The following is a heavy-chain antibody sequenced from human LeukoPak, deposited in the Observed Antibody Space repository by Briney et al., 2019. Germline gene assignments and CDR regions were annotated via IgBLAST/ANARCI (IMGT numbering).Heavy chain of an antibody. CDR2: IKKDGSEK. D-gene: IGHD4-17*01. CDR3: ARDLMVTTYYYYYGMDV. V-gene: IGHV3-7*03. J-gene: IGHJ6*04. Sequence: PGGSLRLSCAASGFTFSSYWMSWVRQAPGKGREWVANIKKDGSEKYYVDSVKGRFTISRDNAKNSLYLQMNSLRAEDTAVYYCARDLMVTTYYYYYGMDVWGKGTTVTVSS. CDR1: GFTFSSYW.